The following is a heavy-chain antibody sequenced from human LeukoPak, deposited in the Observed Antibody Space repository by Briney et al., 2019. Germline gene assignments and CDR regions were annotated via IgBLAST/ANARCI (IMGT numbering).Heavy chain of an antibody. J-gene: IGHJ3*02. D-gene: IGHD3-3*01. CDR1: GFAFSSYW. Sequence: TGGSLRLSCEVSGFAFSSYWMHWVRQAPGKGLVWVSRVNSDGSTTNYADSVKGRFTISRDNAKNTLYLQMSSLGAEDSAVYYCASLVGGYYPPVEAFDIWGQGTTVTVSS. CDR3: ASLVGGYYPPVEAFDI. V-gene: IGHV3-74*01. CDR2: VNSDGSTT.